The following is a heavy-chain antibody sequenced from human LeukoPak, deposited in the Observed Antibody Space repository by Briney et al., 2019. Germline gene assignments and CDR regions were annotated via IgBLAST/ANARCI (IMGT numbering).Heavy chain of an antibody. D-gene: IGHD4-11*01. CDR2: ISYDGSNK. Sequence: PGGSLRLSCAASGFTSTNYAMHWVRQAPGKGLEWVAVISYDGSNKYYADSVKGRFSISRDNSKNTLYLQINSLRPEDTAVYYCARDSRPRLQPSDADCWGQGTLVTVSS. J-gene: IGHJ4*02. CDR3: ARDSRPRLQPSDADC. V-gene: IGHV3-30-3*01. CDR1: GFTSTNYA.